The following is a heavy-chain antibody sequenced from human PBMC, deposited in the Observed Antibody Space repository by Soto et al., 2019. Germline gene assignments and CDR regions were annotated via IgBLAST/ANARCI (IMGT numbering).Heavy chain of an antibody. D-gene: IGHD4-17*01. CDR2: IYYSGST. Sequence: SETLSLTCTVSGGSISSSSYYWRWIRQPPGKGLEWSGSIYYSGSTYYHPSLKSRVTISVDTSKNQFSLKLSSVTAADTAVYYCASLPTTLTSAFDTWGQGTMATVSS. J-gene: IGHJ3*02. CDR3: ASLPTTLTSAFDT. V-gene: IGHV4-39*01. CDR1: GGSISSSSYY.